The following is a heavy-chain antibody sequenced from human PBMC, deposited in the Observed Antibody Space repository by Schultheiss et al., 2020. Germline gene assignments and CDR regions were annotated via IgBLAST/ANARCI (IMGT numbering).Heavy chain of an antibody. CDR1: GFSYW. Sequence: GGALRLSCAASGFSYWMHWVRQGPGRGLVWVSRISTDESTTTYADSVKGRFTISRDNAKNSLYLQMNTLRAEDTAVYYCAQTRWANDPFNYWGQGTLVTVSS. CDR2: ISTDESTT. J-gene: IGHJ4*02. D-gene: IGHD3-16*01. CDR3: AQTRWANDPFNY. V-gene: IGHV3-74*01.